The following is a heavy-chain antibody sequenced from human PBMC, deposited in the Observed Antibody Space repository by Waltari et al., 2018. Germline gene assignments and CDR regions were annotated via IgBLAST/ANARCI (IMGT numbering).Heavy chain of an antibody. CDR1: GFTFDDSA. CDR3: LKKNDEVYDRNGLVYDAFDM. Sequence: EVQLVESGGGLVQPGRSLRLSCAASGFTFDDSAMHWVRPVPGKGLEWVAGINWNSDSIGYGDSVKGRFTISRDNARNYLYLQMNSLTTEDTALYYCLKKNDEVYDRNGLVYDAFDMWGQGTMVTVSS. CDR2: INWNSDSI. D-gene: IGHD3-22*01. V-gene: IGHV3-9*01. J-gene: IGHJ3*02.